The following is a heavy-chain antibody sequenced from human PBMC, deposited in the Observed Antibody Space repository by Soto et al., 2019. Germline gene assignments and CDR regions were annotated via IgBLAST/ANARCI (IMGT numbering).Heavy chain of an antibody. CDR3: TTQKLVDTVPYYYYGMDV. CDR2: IRSKANSYAT. V-gene: IGHV3-73*01. CDR1: GFTFSGSA. Sequence: GGSLRLSCAASGFTFSGSAMHWVRQASGKGLEWVGRIRSKANSYATAYAASVKGRFTISRDDSKNTAYLQMNSLKTEDTAVYYCTTQKLVDTVPYYYYGMDVWGQGTTVTVSS. D-gene: IGHD4-4*01. J-gene: IGHJ6*02.